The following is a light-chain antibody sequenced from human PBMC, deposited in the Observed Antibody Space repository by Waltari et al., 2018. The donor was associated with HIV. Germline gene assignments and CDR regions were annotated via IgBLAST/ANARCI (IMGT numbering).Light chain of an antibody. Sequence: QSALTQPASVSGSPGQSITISCTGSDSDIGASDYVSWYQKYPDRAPRLLIYEVKKRPSGFSSRFSGAKSANTASLTISGLQLEDEAEFYCASFSRGLTLVVFGGGTHVTVL. J-gene: IGLJ2*01. CDR2: EVK. V-gene: IGLV2-14*01. CDR3: ASFSRGLTLVV. CDR1: DSDIGASDY.